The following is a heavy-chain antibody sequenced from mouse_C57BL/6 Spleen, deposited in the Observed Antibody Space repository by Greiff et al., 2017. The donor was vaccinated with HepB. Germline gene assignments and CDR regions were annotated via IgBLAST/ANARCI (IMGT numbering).Heavy chain of an antibody. CDR2: ISYDGSN. D-gene: IGHD1-1*01. J-gene: IGHJ1*03. CDR3: ASRSFTTVVGYWYFDV. V-gene: IGHV3-6*01. Sequence: EVKLVESGPGLVKPSQSLSLTCSVTGYSITSGYYWNWIRQFPGNKLEWMGYISYDGSNNYNPSLKNRISITRDTSKNQFFLKLNSVTTEDTATYYCASRSFTTVVGYWYFDVWGTGTTVTVSS. CDR1: GYSITSGYY.